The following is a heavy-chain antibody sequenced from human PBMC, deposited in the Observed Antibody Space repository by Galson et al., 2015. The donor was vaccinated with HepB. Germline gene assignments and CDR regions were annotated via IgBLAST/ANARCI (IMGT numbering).Heavy chain of an antibody. D-gene: IGHD3-22*01. V-gene: IGHV3-33*01. CDR3: ARARDIDYDSSGFDN. Sequence: SLRLSCATSGFTLTKYGMHWVRQAPGKGLEWMAVLWFDGVNKFYADSLKGRITISRDTSKNTLFLEMNSLRAEDTAVYYCARARDIDYDSSGFDNWGQGTWVTVSS. CDR1: GFTLTKYG. CDR2: LWFDGVNK. J-gene: IGHJ4*02.